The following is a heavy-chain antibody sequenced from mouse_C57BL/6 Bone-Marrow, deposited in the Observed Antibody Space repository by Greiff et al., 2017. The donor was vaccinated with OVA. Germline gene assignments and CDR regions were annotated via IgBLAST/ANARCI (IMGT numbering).Heavy chain of an antibody. CDR1: GFTFTDYY. CDR2: LRNKANGYTT. CDR3: ARVRNYYAMDY. V-gene: IGHV7-3*01. J-gene: IGHJ4*01. Sequence: EVKLVESGGGLVQPGGSLSLSCAASGFTFTDYYMSWVRQPPGKALEWLGFLRNKANGYTTEYSASVKGRFTISRDNSQSILYLQMNALRAEDSATYYCARVRNYYAMDYWGQGTSVTVSS.